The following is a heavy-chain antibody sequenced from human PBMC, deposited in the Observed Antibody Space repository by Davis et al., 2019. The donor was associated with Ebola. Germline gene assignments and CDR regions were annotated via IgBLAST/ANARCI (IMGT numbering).Heavy chain of an antibody. V-gene: IGHV3-21*01. CDR2: ISSSSNYI. D-gene: IGHD5-18*01. CDR3: ASANLQLWFGY. CDR1: GFPFSSYY. Sequence: PGGSLRLSCAASGFPFSSYYMNWVRQAPGKGLEWVSSISSSSNYIYYADSMKGRFTIPRDNAKKSLYLQMNSLRAEDTAVYYCASANLQLWFGYWGQGTLVTVSS. J-gene: IGHJ4*02.